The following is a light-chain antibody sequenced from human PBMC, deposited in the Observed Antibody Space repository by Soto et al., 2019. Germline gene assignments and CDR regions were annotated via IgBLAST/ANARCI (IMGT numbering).Light chain of an antibody. CDR1: QSINTW. CDR2: KAS. J-gene: IGKJ1*01. Sequence: DIQMTQSPSTLSASVGDSATITCRASQSINTWLAWYRQKPGKAPKLLIYKASSLESGVPSRFSGSGSGTEFTLTISSLQPDDVATYYCQQYNTYPWTFGQGTKVEIK. V-gene: IGKV1-5*03. CDR3: QQYNTYPWT.